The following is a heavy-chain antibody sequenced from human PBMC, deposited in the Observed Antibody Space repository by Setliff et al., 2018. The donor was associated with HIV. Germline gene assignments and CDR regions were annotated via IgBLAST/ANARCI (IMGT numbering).Heavy chain of an antibody. CDR1: GGSISSSNYY. J-gene: IGHJ4*02. D-gene: IGHD6-19*01. Sequence: PSETLSLTCNVSGGSISSSNYYWGWIRQPPGKGLEWIGSFHSSGSTSYNPSLRSRVTLSLDTSKNQFSLRLTSVTAADTAVYYCARAVAGSPYFFDYWGQGTLVTVSS. V-gene: IGHV4-39*02. CDR3: ARAVAGSPYFFDY. CDR2: FHSSGST.